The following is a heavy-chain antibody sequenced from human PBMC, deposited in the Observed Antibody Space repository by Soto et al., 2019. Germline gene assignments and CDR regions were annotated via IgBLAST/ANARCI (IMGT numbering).Heavy chain of an antibody. CDR2: INSDGSST. D-gene: IGHD4-17*01. V-gene: IGHV3-74*01. CDR3: ERAVPDYGYYYGMDV. CDR1: GFTFSSYW. Sequence: GGSLRLSCAASGFTFSSYWMHWVRQAPGKGLVWVSRINSDGSSTSYADSVKGRFTISRDNAKNTLYLQMNSLRAEDTAVYYCERAVPDYGYYYGMDVWGQGTTVTVYS. J-gene: IGHJ6*02.